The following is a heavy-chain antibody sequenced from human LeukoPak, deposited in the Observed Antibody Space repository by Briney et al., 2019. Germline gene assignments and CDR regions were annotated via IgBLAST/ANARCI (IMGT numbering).Heavy chain of an antibody. CDR1: GYSFTTYW. Sequence: GESLKISCKGSGYSFTTYWIAWVRQTPGKGLEWMGIIYPGDSDTRYSPSFQGQVTISADKSMRVAYLQWTSLKASDTAVYYCAWSVSGATFDHWGQGTLVTVSS. J-gene: IGHJ4*02. D-gene: IGHD6-19*01. V-gene: IGHV5-51*01. CDR2: IYPGDSDT. CDR3: AWSVSGATFDH.